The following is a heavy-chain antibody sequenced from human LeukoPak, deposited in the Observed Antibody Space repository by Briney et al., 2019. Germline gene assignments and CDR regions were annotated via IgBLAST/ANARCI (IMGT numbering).Heavy chain of an antibody. CDR1: GGSFSGYY. Sequence: PSETLSLTCAVYGGSFSGYYWSWIRQPPGKGLEWIGEINHSGRTNYNPSLESRVTISVDTSKNHFSLKLSSVTAADTAVYYCARDIVVVVAAYAFDIWGQGTMVTVSS. J-gene: IGHJ3*02. D-gene: IGHD2-15*01. CDR2: INHSGRT. CDR3: ARDIVVVVAAYAFDI. V-gene: IGHV4-34*01.